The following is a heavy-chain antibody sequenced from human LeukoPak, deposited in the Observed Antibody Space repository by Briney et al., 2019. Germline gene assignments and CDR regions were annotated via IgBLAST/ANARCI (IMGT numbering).Heavy chain of an antibody. Sequence: GASVKVSCKASGGTFSSYAISWVRQAPGQGLEWMGGIIPIFGTANYAQKFQGRVTITADESTSTAYMELSSLRSEDTAVYYCARGWYQPLHYYYHGMDVWGQGTTVTVSS. V-gene: IGHV1-69*13. CDR2: IIPIFGTA. CDR1: GGTFSSYA. D-gene: IGHD2-2*01. CDR3: ARGWYQPLHYYYHGMDV. J-gene: IGHJ6*02.